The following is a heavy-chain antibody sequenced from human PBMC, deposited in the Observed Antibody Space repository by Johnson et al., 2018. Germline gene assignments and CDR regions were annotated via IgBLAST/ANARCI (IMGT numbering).Heavy chain of an antibody. CDR3: AGDMDP. CDR2: IHPSGTPV. Sequence: VQLQESGGGLVQPGGSLRLSCAASGFPFRTYSMNWVRQAPGKGLEWVSYIHPSGTPVYYADSVRGRFTISRDNAKNSLYLQMNNLRVEDTAVYLCAGDMDPWGQGTLVTVSS. V-gene: IGHV3-48*01. J-gene: IGHJ5*02. D-gene: IGHD2-2*03. CDR1: GFPFRTYS.